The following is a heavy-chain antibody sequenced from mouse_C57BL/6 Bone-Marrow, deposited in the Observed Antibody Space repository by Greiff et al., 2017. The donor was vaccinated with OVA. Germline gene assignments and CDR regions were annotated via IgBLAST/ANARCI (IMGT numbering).Heavy chain of an antibody. CDR3: TRRDWDGAFDY. V-gene: IGHV5-9-1*02. Sequence: EVMLVESGEGLVKPGGSLKLSCAASGFTFSSYAMSWVRRTPEKRLEWVAYISSGGDYIYYADTVKGRFTISRDNARNTLYLQMSSLKSEDTAMYYCTRRDWDGAFDYWGQGTTLTVSS. J-gene: IGHJ2*01. D-gene: IGHD4-1*01. CDR2: ISSGGDYI. CDR1: GFTFSSYA.